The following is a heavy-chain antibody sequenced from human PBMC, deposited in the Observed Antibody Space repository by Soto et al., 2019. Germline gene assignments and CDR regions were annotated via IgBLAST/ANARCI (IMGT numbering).Heavy chain of an antibody. CDR2: IMPVFGTT. CDR1: GGTFSSYA. CDR3: ARGTLTDDAFDI. Sequence: QVQLVQSGAEVKKPGSSVKVSCKASGGTFSSYAISWVRQAPGQGLEWMGGIMPVFGTTNNAQKFQGRVTITADESTITAYMELSSLRSEDTAVYYCARGTLTDDAFDIWGQGTMVTVSS. J-gene: IGHJ3*02. V-gene: IGHV1-69*01. D-gene: IGHD4-4*01.